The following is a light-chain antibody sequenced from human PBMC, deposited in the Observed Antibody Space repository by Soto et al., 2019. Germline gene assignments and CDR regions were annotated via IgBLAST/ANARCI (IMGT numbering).Light chain of an antibody. CDR2: SAS. CDR3: QQSYTTPVT. Sequence: DIQMTQSPSSLSSSVGYNVTITCRSSQTIRKYLNWYRQKAGKAPELLIHSASTLQTGVPSRFSGSGSGTDFALTITSLQPEDFDTYYCQQSYTTPVTFGQGTRLEIK. CDR1: QTIRKY. J-gene: IGKJ5*01. V-gene: IGKV1-39*01.